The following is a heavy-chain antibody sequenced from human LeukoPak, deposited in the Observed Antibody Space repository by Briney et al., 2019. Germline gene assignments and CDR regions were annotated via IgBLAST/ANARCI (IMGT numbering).Heavy chain of an antibody. CDR2: IEYDGSIK. D-gene: IGHD4/OR15-4a*01. Sequence: PGGSLRLSCAASGFTFSSYGMHWVRQAPGKGLEWVTFIEYDGSIKNYADSAKGRFTISRENSKNTLYLQMNNLRAEDTAVYFCARGGLTTMSFELWGLGTLVSVSS. V-gene: IGHV3-30*02. CDR3: ARGGLTTMSFEL. CDR1: GFTFSSYG. J-gene: IGHJ4*02.